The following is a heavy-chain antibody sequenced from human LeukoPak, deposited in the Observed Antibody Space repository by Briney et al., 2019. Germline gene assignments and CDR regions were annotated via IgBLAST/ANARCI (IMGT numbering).Heavy chain of an antibody. J-gene: IGHJ4*02. CDR1: GYTFTGYY. V-gene: IGHV1-69*13. CDR3: ARAVSPDIDYYDSSGYYCSPFDY. Sequence: GASVKVSCKASGYTFTGYYMQWVRQAPGQGLEWMGGIIPIFGTANYAQKFQGRVTITADESTSTAYMELSSLRSEDTAVYYCARAVSPDIDYYDSSGYYCSPFDYWGQGTLVTVSS. CDR2: IIPIFGTA. D-gene: IGHD3-22*01.